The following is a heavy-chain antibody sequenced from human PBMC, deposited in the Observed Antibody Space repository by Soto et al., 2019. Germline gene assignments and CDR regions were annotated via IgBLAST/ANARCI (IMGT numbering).Heavy chain of an antibody. J-gene: IGHJ4*02. CDR3: ANTLPSSPWILATKIKTPYYFDY. V-gene: IGHV3-30*18. CDR1: GFTFSSYG. Sequence: GGSLRLSCAASGFTFSSYGMHWVRQAPGKGLEWVAVISYDGSNKYYAGSVKGQFTISRANSKNTLYLQMNSPGAEDTALYYCANTLPSSPWILATKIKTPYYFDYWGQGTLVTVSS. CDR2: ISYDGSNK. D-gene: IGHD5-12*01.